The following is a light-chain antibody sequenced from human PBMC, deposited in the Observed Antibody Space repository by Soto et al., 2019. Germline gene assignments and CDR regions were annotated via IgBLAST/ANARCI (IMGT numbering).Light chain of an antibody. J-gene: IGLJ3*02. CDR1: SSDGGGYNY. CDR3: SSYTTTSVV. CDR2: DVS. V-gene: IGLV2-14*03. Sequence: QSALTQPASVSGSPGQSITISCTGTSSDGGGYNYVSWYQHHPGKAPKLMFYDVSNRPSGVSTRFSGSKFGNTASLTISGVHAEDEADYSCSSYTTTSVVFGGGTKVTVL.